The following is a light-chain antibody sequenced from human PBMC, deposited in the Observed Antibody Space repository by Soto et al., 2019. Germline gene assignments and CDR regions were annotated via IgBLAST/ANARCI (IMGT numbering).Light chain of an antibody. V-gene: IGKV3-15*01. CDR2: GAS. CDR1: QSVSSQ. Sequence: EVVMTQSPATLSVSPGERATLSCRASQSVSSQLAWYQQKPGQAPRLLIYGASTRATGIPVRFSGSGSGTDFTLTISSLQSEDFAVYYCQQYNNWPPYTFGQGTKVEIK. J-gene: IGKJ2*01. CDR3: QQYNNWPPYT.